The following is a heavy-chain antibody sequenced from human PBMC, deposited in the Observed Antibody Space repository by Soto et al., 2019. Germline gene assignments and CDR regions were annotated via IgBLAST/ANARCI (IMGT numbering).Heavy chain of an antibody. CDR2: ISYDGSNK. CDR3: ARATPYNRIAAADWYFDL. Sequence: QVQLVESGGGVVQPGRSLRLSCAASGFTFSSYAMHWVRQAPGKGLEWVAVISYDGSNKYYADSVKGRFTISRDNSKNTLYLQMNSLRAEDTAVYYCARATPYNRIAAADWYFDLWGRGTLVTVSS. CDR1: GFTFSSYA. D-gene: IGHD6-13*01. V-gene: IGHV3-30-3*01. J-gene: IGHJ2*01.